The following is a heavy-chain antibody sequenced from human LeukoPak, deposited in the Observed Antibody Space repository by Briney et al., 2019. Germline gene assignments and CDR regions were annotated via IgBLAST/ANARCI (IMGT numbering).Heavy chain of an antibody. CDR3: ARVGDYGEYDY. V-gene: IGHV4-61*01. D-gene: IGHD4-17*01. CDR1: GGSISSGSYY. J-gene: IGHJ4*02. CDR2: IYYSGST. Sequence: SQTLSLTCTVSGGSISSGSYYWSWIRQPPGKGLEWIGYIYYSGSTNYNPSLKSRVTISVDTSKNQFSLKLSSVTAADTAVYYCARVGDYGEYDYWGQGTLVTVSS.